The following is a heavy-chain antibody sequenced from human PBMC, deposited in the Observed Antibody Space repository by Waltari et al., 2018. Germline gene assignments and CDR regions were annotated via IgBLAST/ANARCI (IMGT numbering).Heavy chain of an antibody. Sequence: VQLIQSGAEVKKPGASVRLSCKVSGYSPTELSIPWVRPPPGKGLEWMGGFDPERRDTTYAQRFQGRVTMTEDTSTDTAYMELRSLTSDDTAVFYCATDWGYCSDDSCYVGERGDYWGQGTLVTVSS. CDR3: ATDWGYCSDDSCYVGERGDY. D-gene: IGHD2-15*01. J-gene: IGHJ4*02. V-gene: IGHV1-24*01. CDR1: GYSPTELS. CDR2: FDPERRDT.